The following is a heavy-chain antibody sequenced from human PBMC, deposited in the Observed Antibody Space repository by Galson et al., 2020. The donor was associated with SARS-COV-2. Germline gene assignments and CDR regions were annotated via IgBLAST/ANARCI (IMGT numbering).Heavy chain of an antibody. J-gene: IGHJ3*02. CDR1: GFSLSTSGVG. D-gene: IGHD6-13*01. Sequence: KMSGPTLVKPTQTLTLTCTFSGFSLSTSGVGVGWIRQPPGKALEWLALIYWDDDKRYSPSLKSRLTITKDTSKNQVVLTMTNMDPVDTATYYCAHREQQLVRRGAFDIWGQGTMVTVSS. CDR3: AHREQQLVRRGAFDI. V-gene: IGHV2-5*02. CDR2: IYWDDDK.